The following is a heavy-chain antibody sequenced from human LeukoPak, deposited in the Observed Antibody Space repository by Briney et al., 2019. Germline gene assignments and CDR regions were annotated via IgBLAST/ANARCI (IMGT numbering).Heavy chain of an antibody. Sequence: PSETLSLTCTVSGGSISSYYWSWIRQPPGKGLEWIGYIYYSGSTNYNPSLKSRVTISVDTSKNQFSLKLSSVTAADTAVYYCARVGIAAAGTVTPFDYWGQGTLVTVSS. V-gene: IGHV4-59*01. D-gene: IGHD6-13*01. CDR1: GGSISSYY. J-gene: IGHJ4*02. CDR3: ARVGIAAAGTVTPFDY. CDR2: IYYSGST.